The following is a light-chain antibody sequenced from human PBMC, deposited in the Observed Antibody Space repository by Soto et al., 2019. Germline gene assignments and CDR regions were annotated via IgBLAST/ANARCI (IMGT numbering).Light chain of an antibody. CDR3: SSYAGSRARVV. V-gene: IGLV2-23*01. CDR2: EGT. Sequence: QSALTQPASVSGSPGQSITSSCTRSSTDFENYNLVSWYQHCPDKAPKLIIYEGTKRPSEISDRFSGSESDTTASLIISGLQPEDEADYYCSSYAGSRARVVFGGGTKLTVL. CDR1: STDFENYNL. J-gene: IGLJ2*01.